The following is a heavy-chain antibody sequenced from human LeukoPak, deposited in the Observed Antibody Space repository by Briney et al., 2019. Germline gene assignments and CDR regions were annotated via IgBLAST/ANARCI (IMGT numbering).Heavy chain of an antibody. Sequence: QPGGSLRLSCEVSGFTFSNFAMNWVRQAPGKGLEWVSSISSSARSAVYGDSVKGRFTISRVNAENTLYLQMNSLRADDPAIYYCAKDQRSGEYNYGWGPFDIWGQGTMVTVSS. J-gene: IGHJ3*02. CDR2: ISSSARSA. CDR3: AKDQRSGEYNYGWGPFDI. CDR1: GFTFSNFA. D-gene: IGHD5-18*01. V-gene: IGHV3-23*01.